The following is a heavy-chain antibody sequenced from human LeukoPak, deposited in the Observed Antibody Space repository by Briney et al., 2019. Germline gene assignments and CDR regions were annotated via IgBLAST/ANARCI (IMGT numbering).Heavy chain of an antibody. CDR3: ARLGADYYGSGSYVGYFDY. CDR1: GFTVSSNY. J-gene: IGHJ4*02. D-gene: IGHD3-10*01. V-gene: IGHV3-66*01. Sequence: PGGSLRLSCAASGFTVSSNYMSWVRQAPGKGLEWVSVIYSGGSTYYADSVKGRFTISRDNSKNTLYLQMNSLRAEDTAVYYCARLGADYYGSGSYVGYFDYWGQGTLVTVSS. CDR2: IYSGGST.